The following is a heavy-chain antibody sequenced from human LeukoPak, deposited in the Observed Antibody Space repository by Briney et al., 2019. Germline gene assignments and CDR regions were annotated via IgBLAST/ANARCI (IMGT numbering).Heavy chain of an antibody. Sequence: GGSLRLSCAASGFTFSSYNMNWVRQAPGKGLEWVSYISSSSSTIYYADSVKGRFTISRDNAKNSLYLQMNSLRAEDTAVYYCATHGSAHYYMDVWGKGTTVTISS. J-gene: IGHJ6*03. D-gene: IGHD2-2*03. CDR1: GFTFSSYN. CDR2: ISSSSSTI. CDR3: ATHGSAHYYMDV. V-gene: IGHV3-48*01.